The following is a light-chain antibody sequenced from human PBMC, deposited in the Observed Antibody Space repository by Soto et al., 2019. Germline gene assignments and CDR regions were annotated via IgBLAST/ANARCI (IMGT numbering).Light chain of an antibody. CDR3: QQYGSSLLT. V-gene: IGKV3-20*01. CDR2: GAS. J-gene: IGKJ4*01. Sequence: EIVLTQSPGTLSLSPGERATLSCRASQSVSSSYLAWYQQKPGQAPRLLIYGASSRATGIPARFSGSGSGTDFTLTLSRLEPEDFAVYYCQQYGSSLLTFGGGTKVEIK. CDR1: QSVSSSY.